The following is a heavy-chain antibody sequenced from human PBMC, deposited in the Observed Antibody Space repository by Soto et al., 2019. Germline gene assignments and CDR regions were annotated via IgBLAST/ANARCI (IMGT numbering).Heavy chain of an antibody. Sequence: PSETLSLTCTVSGGSLSNYNWNWIRQSAGKGLEWIGRIYSSGITSYNPSLKSRATLSVDMFNHQISLKVTSVTAADTAMYYCARERTYQLSGDDALDIWGRGTMVTVSS. CDR2: IYSSGIT. D-gene: IGHD2-2*01. CDR3: ARERTYQLSGDDALDI. V-gene: IGHV4-4*07. CDR1: GGSLSNYN. J-gene: IGHJ3*02.